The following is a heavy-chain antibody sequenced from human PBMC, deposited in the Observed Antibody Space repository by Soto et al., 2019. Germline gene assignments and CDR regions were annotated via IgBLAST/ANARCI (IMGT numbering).Heavy chain of an antibody. V-gene: IGHV3-30-3*01. D-gene: IGHD3-9*01. CDR3: ARDKGAYYDTLTGYSYYYYYGMDV. Sequence: GGSLRLSCAASGFTFSSYAMHWVRQAPGKGLEWVAVISYDGSNKYYADSVKGRFTISRDNSKNTLYLQMNSLRAEDTAVYYCARDKGAYYDTLTGYSYYYYYGMDVWGQGTTVTVSS. CDR2: ISYDGSNK. J-gene: IGHJ6*02. CDR1: GFTFSSYA.